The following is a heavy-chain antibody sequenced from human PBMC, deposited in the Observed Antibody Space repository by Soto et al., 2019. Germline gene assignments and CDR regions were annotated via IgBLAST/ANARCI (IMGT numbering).Heavy chain of an antibody. V-gene: IGHV1-69*01. J-gene: IGHJ6*02. Sequence: QVQLVQSGAEVKKPGSSVKVSCKASGGTFSSYAISWVRQAPGQGLEWMGGIIPIFGTANYAQKFQGRVTITADESTSTAYMELCSLRSEDTAVYYCARARATMMVVVPTTGMDVWGQGTTVTVSS. D-gene: IGHD3-22*01. CDR1: GGTFSSYA. CDR3: ARARATMMVVVPTTGMDV. CDR2: IIPIFGTA.